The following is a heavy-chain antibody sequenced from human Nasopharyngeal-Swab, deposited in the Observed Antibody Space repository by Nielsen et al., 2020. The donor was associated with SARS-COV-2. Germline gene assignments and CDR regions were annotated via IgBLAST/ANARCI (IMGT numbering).Heavy chain of an antibody. D-gene: IGHD6-6*01. J-gene: IGHJ6*02. CDR2: IYSGGST. Sequence: GESLKISCAASGFTFSSYAMSWVRQAPGKGLEWVSVIYSGGSTYYADSVKGRFTISRDNSKNTLYLQMNSLRAEDTAVYYCARDGGSSSSYYYYYGMDVWGQGTTVTVSS. CDR1: GFTFSSYA. V-gene: IGHV3-53*01. CDR3: ARDGGSSSSYYYYYGMDV.